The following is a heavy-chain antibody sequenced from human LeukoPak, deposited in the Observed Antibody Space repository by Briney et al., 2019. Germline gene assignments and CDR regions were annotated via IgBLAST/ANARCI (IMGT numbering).Heavy chain of an antibody. CDR1: GGPISGDLHY. J-gene: IGHJ4*02. D-gene: IGHD3-22*01. V-gene: IGHV4-61*09. CDR3: ARANYYDSTGCYHDY. Sequence: SETLSLTCTVSGGPISGDLHYWTWIRQPAGKGLEWIGHISASGRTTYNPSLKSRVTISVDTSKSQFSLRLTSVTAADTAVYYCARANYYDSTGCYHDYWGQGTLVTVSS. CDR2: ISASGRT.